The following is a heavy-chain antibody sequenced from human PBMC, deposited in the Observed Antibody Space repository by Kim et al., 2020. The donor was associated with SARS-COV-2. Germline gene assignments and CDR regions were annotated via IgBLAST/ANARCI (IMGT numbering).Heavy chain of an antibody. D-gene: IGHD1-26*01. CDR3: AKVGGGKRWEIEH. V-gene: IGHV3-23*01. Sequence: GGSLRLSCAASGFTFSSYAMRWVRQAPGKGLEWVSGISGGGSSTYYADSVKGRFTISRDNSRNTLYLQMNSLRAEDTAVYYCAKVGGGKRWEIEHWGQGTLVTVSS. CDR1: GFTFSSYA. J-gene: IGHJ1*01. CDR2: ISGGGSST.